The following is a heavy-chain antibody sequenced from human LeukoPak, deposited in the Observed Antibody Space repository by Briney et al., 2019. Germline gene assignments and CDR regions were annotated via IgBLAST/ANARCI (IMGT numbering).Heavy chain of an antibody. V-gene: IGHV3-21*01. CDR3: ASLKVGPSRVSQLDAFDI. Sequence: PGGSLRLSCAASGFTFSSYSMNWVRQAPGKGLEWVSSISSSSSYIYYADSVKGRFTISRDNAKNSLYLQMNSLRAEDTAVYYCASLKVGPSRVSQLDAFDIWGQGTMVTVSS. D-gene: IGHD6-6*01. J-gene: IGHJ3*02. CDR1: GFTFSSYS. CDR2: ISSSSSYI.